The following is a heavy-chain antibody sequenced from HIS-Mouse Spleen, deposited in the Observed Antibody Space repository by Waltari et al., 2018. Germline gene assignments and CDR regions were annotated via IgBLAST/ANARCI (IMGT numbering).Heavy chain of an antibody. CDR2: IYYSGGT. CDR3: AREWYSSIHAFDI. V-gene: IGHV4-39*07. CDR1: GGSISSSSYY. Sequence: QLQLQESGPGLVKPSETLSLTCTVSGGSISSSSYYWGWIRQPPGKGLEWIGSIYYSGGTYYNPSLKSRVTISVDTSKNQFSLKLSSVTAADTAVYYCAREWYSSIHAFDIWGQGTMVTVSS. D-gene: IGHD6-13*01. J-gene: IGHJ3*02.